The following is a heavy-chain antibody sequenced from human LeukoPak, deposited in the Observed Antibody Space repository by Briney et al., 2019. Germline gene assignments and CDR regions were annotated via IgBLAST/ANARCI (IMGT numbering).Heavy chain of an antibody. CDR1: GFTFSNYR. CDR2: INEDGSGK. CDR3: ARDDGDV. J-gene: IGHJ6*04. V-gene: IGHV3-7*01. Sequence: PGGSLRLSCVSSGFTFSNYRMKWVRQAPGKGLEWVASINEDGSGKFSVGSVKDRITISRDNTRNSLDLQINSLTVEDTAIYYCARDDGDVWGTGTTVTVSS.